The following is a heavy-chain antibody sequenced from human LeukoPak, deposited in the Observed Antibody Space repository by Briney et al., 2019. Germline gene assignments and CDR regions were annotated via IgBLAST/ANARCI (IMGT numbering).Heavy chain of an antibody. Sequence: GSLRLSCAASGFTFSSYSMNWVRQAPGKGLEWVSSISSSSSYIYYADSVKGRFTISRDNAKNSLYLQMNSLRAEDTAVYYCARDGVDSGYDFWSGSDWFDPWGQGTLVTVSS. V-gene: IGHV3-21*01. CDR3: ARDGVDSGYDFWSGSDWFDP. D-gene: IGHD3-3*01. CDR2: ISSSSSYI. CDR1: GFTFSSYS. J-gene: IGHJ5*02.